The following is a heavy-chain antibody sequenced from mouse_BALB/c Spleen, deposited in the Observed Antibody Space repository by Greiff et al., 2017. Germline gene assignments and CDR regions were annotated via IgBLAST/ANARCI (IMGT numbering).Heavy chain of an antibody. CDR2: ISYDGSN. Sequence: DVKLQESGPGLVKPSQSLSLTCSVTGYSISSGYYWNWIRQFPGNELEWMGYISYDGSNHYNPSLKNRISITRDTSKNQFFLKLNSVTTEDTATYYCARDYYGNYDYWGQGTTLTVYS. V-gene: IGHV3-6*02. CDR3: ARDYYGNYDY. CDR1: GYSISSGYY. D-gene: IGHD2-1*01. J-gene: IGHJ2*01.